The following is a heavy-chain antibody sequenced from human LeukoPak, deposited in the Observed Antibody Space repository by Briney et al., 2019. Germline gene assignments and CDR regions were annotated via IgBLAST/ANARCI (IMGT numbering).Heavy chain of an antibody. D-gene: IGHD3-10*01. CDR2: IRYDGSNK. CDR3: AKALRYYGSGSYYPLTLNYYYYGMDV. Sequence: PGGSLRLSCAASGFTFSSYGMHWVRQAPGKRLEWVAFIRYDGSNKYYADSVKGRFTISRDNSKNTLYLQMNSLRAEDTAVYYCAKALRYYGSGSYYPLTLNYYYYGMDVWGQGTTVTVSS. CDR1: GFTFSSYG. J-gene: IGHJ6*02. V-gene: IGHV3-30*02.